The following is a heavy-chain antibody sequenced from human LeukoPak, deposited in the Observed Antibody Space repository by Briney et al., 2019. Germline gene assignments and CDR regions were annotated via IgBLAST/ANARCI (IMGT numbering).Heavy chain of an antibody. Sequence: GGSLRLSCAASGFTFDDYAMHWVRQAPGKGLEWVSLISGDGGTTYYADSVKGRFTISRDNSKNSLYLQMNSLRTEDTALYYCVKDSDYGDYFTPNSWGQGTLVTVSS. CDR2: ISGDGGTT. CDR3: VKDSDYGDYFTPNS. CDR1: GFTFDDYA. V-gene: IGHV3-43*02. J-gene: IGHJ4*02. D-gene: IGHD4-17*01.